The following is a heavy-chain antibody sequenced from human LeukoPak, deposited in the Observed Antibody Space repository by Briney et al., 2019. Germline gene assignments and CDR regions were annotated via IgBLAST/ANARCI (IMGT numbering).Heavy chain of an antibody. CDR1: GYSIAHGFF. J-gene: IGHJ2*01. V-gene: IGHV4-38-2*02. D-gene: IGHD2-15*01. CDR2: LYHSGTT. CDR3: ARVEVPRDINDWYFDL. Sequence: SETLSLTCTVSGYSIAHGFFWAWIRQPPGGGLEWVGSLYHSGTTYYNTSLKSRISTSVDTSKNQFSLKLRLVTAADTAVYYCARVEVPRDINDWYFDLWGRGTLVTVSS.